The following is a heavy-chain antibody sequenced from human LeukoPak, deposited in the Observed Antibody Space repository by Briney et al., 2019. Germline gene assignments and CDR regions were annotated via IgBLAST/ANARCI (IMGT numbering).Heavy chain of an antibody. CDR2: IYTSGNTNY. J-gene: IGHJ3*02. Sequence: SETLSLTCAVSGYSISSGYYWSWIRQPAGKGLEWIGHIYTSGNTNYNYNPSLKSRVSMSIDTSKNQFSLKLSSVAAADTAFYYCATYSSASDAFDIWGQGTKVTVSS. CDR3: ATYSSASDAFDI. V-gene: IGHV4-4*07. D-gene: IGHD3-22*01. CDR1: GYSISSGYY.